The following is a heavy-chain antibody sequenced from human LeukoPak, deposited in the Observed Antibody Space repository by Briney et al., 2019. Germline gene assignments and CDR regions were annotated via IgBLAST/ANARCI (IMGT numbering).Heavy chain of an antibody. CDR1: GFTFSHFW. J-gene: IGHJ4*02. CDR3: AREDGYCSGGNCYSYFDS. V-gene: IGHV3-7*01. CDR2: IKKTGSET. D-gene: IGHD2-15*01. Sequence: GGSLRLSCAASGFTFSHFWMSWVRQAPGKGLEWVASIKKTGSETYYVDSVKGRFTITRDNTRNSLFLQMYSLRAEDTAVYFCAREDGYCSGGNCYSYFDSWGQGTLVTVSS.